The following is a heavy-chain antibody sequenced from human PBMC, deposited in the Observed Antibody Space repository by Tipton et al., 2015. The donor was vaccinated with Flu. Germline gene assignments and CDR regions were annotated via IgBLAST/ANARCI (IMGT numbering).Heavy chain of an antibody. J-gene: IGHJ6*02. CDR2: IHTSGTT. D-gene: IGHD5/OR15-5a*01. CDR3: ARAESSVWAGYYYGLDV. V-gene: IGHV4-4*08. CDR1: GGSISSYC. Sequence: TLSLTCTVSGGSISSYCCSWFRQFPGKGLEWIGFIHTSGTTEYNPSLRSRVTTSVDTSKSQFSLTLSSVTAADTAVYFCARAESSVWAGYYYGLDVWGQGTTVSVSS.